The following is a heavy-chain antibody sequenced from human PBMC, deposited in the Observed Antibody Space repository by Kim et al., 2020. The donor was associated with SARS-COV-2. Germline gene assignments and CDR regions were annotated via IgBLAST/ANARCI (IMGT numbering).Heavy chain of an antibody. Sequence: GGSLRLSCEASRFPFSNYWMTWVRQAPGKGLEWVANIKRDGREKYYGDSVKGRFTISRDNAKNSLYLQMNSLRVEDTAVYYCARDVFEFLLVNAMDVWGQGTTVTVSS. V-gene: IGHV3-7*01. CDR2: IKRDGREK. CDR1: RFPFSNYW. CDR3: ARDVFEFLLVNAMDV. D-gene: IGHD2-21*01. J-gene: IGHJ6*02.